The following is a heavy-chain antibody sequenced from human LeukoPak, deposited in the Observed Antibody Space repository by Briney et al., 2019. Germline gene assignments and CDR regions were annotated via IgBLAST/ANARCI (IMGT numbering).Heavy chain of an antibody. CDR3: ASLWFGELYAFDI. CDR2: ISWNSGSI. CDR1: GFTFYDYS. Sequence: GGSLRLSCAASGFTFYDYSMHWVREAPGEGLGGGSGISWNSGSIGYADSVKGRFTISRDNAKNSLYLQMNSLRAEDTALYYCASLWFGELYAFDIWGQGTMVTVSS. D-gene: IGHD3-10*01. J-gene: IGHJ3*02. V-gene: IGHV3-9*01.